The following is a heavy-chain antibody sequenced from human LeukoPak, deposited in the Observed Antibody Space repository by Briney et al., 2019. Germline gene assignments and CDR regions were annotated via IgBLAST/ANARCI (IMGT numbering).Heavy chain of an antibody. V-gene: IGHV3-9*01. CDR3: AKDTDGAAAGTTWGH. D-gene: IGHD6-13*01. J-gene: IGHJ4*02. CDR1: GFTFDDYA. CDR2: ISWNSGSI. Sequence: LRLSCAASGFTFDDYAMHWVRQAPGKGLEWVSGISWNSGSIGYADSVKGRFTISRDNAKNSLYLQMNSLRAEDTALYYCAKDTDGAAAGTTWGHWGQGTLVTVSS.